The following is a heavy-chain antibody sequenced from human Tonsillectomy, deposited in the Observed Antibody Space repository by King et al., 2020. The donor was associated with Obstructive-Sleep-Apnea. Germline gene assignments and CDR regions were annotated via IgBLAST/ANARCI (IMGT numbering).Heavy chain of an antibody. CDR2: ISWNSGSI. V-gene: IGHV3-9*01. CDR1: GFTFDDYA. D-gene: IGHD6-13*01. Sequence: VQLVESGGGLVQPGRSLRLSCAASGFTFDDYAMHWVRQAPGKGLEWVSGISWNSGSIGYADSVKGRFTISRDNAKNSLYLQMNSLRAEDTALYYCAKGDSSSWYGDAFDIWGQGTMVTVSS. CDR3: AKGDSSSWYGDAFDI. J-gene: IGHJ3*02.